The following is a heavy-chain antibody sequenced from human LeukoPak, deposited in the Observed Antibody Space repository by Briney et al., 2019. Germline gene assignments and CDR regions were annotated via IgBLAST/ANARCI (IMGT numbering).Heavy chain of an antibody. CDR3: ATTPTYYDILTGYTHQYYFDY. CDR1: GFTISTYA. D-gene: IGHD3-9*01. CDR2: MSGSAGNT. Sequence: GGSLRLSCAVSGFTISTYAMSWVRQAPGKGLEWVSAMSGSAGNTYYADSVKGRFTISRDNSKNTLYLQMNSLRAEDTAVYYCATTPTYYDILTGYTHQYYFDYWGQGTLVTVSS. V-gene: IGHV3-23*01. J-gene: IGHJ4*02.